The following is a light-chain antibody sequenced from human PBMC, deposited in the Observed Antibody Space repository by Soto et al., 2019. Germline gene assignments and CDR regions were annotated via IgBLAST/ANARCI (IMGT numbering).Light chain of an antibody. Sequence: EVLMTQSPATLSVSPGEGATLSFRASQSVSSYLAWYQQKPGQAPRLLIYDASNSATGIPARFSGSGSGTDFTLTISSLEPEDFAVYYCQQRSNWPPTFGQGTKVDIK. CDR2: DAS. CDR3: QQRSNWPPT. V-gene: IGKV3-11*01. CDR1: QSVSSY. J-gene: IGKJ1*01.